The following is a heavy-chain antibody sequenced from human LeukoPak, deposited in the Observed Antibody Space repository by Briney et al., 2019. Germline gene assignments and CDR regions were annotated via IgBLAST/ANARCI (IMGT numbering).Heavy chain of an antibody. V-gene: IGHV1-3*01. CDR3: ARGRGSYSLDY. CDR2: INAGNGNT. D-gene: IGHD1-26*01. Sequence: ASVKVSCKASGYTFTNYAVHWVRQAPGQRLECMGWINAGNGNTKYSQNFQGRVTITRDTSASTAYMELSSLRSEDTAVYYCARGRGSYSLDYWGQGTLVTVSS. J-gene: IGHJ4*02. CDR1: GYTFTNYA.